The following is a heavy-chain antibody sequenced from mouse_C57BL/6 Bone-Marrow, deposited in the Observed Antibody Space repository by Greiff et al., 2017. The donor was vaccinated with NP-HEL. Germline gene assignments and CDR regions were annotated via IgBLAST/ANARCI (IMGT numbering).Heavy chain of an antibody. J-gene: IGHJ1*03. CDR3: ARFGSPPFCWYFDV. V-gene: IGHV1-26*01. Sequence: VQLQQSGPELVKPGASVKISCKASGYTFTDYYMNWVKQSHGKSLEWIGDINPNNGGTSYNQKFKGKATLTVDKSSSTAYMELRSLTSEDSAVYYCARFGSPPFCWYFDVWGTGTTVTVSS. CDR1: GYTFTDYY. CDR2: INPNNGGT. D-gene: IGHD1-1*01.